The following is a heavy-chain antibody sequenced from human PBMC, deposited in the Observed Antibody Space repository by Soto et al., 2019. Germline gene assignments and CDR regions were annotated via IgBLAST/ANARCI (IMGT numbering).Heavy chain of an antibody. CDR1: EYTFTSYV. V-gene: IGHV1-3*01. Sequence: ASVKVSCKASEYTFTSYVMHWVRQAPGQSLEWIGWINAGNGHTKYSQKFQGRVTITRDTSASTAYMELSSLRSEDTAVYYCARVRVRSGSSWSFDYWGQGTLVTVSS. CDR3: ARVRVRSGSSWSFDY. J-gene: IGHJ4*02. D-gene: IGHD6-13*01. CDR2: INAGNGHT.